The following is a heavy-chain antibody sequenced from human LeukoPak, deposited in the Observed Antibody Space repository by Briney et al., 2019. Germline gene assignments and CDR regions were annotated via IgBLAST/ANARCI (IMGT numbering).Heavy chain of an antibody. D-gene: IGHD5-24*01. V-gene: IGHV3-30-3*01. J-gene: IGHJ1*01. CDR2: ISYDGSNK. CDR3: ARVEMATIGYFQH. CDR1: GFTSSSYA. Sequence: GGSLRLSCAASGFTSSSYAMHWVRQAPGKGLEWVAVISYDGSNKYYADSVKGRFTISRDNSKNTLYLQMNSLRAEDTAVYYCARVEMATIGYFQHWGQGTLVTVSS.